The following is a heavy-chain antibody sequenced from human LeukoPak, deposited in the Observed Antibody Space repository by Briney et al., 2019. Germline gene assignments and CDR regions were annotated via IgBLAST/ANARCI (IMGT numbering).Heavy chain of an antibody. CDR3: ARNHSTQGYFDY. Sequence: SETLSLTCTVSGGSISRYYWSWIRQSPGKGLEWLGSIYHSGSTHYNPSVKSRVTISVDTPKNQFSLSLNSVTAADTAVYYCARNHSTQGYFDYWGQGTLVTVSS. CDR2: IYHSGST. CDR1: GGSISRYY. V-gene: IGHV4-59*08. D-gene: IGHD2-2*01. J-gene: IGHJ4*02.